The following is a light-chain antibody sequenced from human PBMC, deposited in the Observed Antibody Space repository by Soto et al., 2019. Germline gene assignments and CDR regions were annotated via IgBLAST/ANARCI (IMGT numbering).Light chain of an antibody. CDR1: QGIRND. CDR3: EQYNNWFSIP. Sequence: DIKMTLSPSSLSASVGDRVTITCRASQGIRNDLGWYQQKPGKAPKRLIYGVSSLQSGVPSRFSGSGSGTEFTLTISSLQPEDFAVYYCEQYNNWFSIPFAQGTRLEI. V-gene: IGKV1-17*01. CDR2: GVS. J-gene: IGKJ5*01.